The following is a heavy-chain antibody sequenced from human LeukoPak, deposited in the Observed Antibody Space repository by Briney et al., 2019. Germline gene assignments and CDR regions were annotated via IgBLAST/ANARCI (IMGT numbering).Heavy chain of an antibody. CDR1: GGSISTYY. V-gene: IGHV4-4*07. J-gene: IGHJ3*02. Sequence: SETLSLTCTVSGGSISTYYWNWIRQPAGKGLGWIGRIYTSGSTNYNLSLKSRVTLSLDTSKNQFSLKLSSVTAADTAVYYCARWVTTQGTFDIWGQGTMVTVSS. CDR3: ARWVTTQGTFDI. D-gene: IGHD1-1*01. CDR2: IYTSGST.